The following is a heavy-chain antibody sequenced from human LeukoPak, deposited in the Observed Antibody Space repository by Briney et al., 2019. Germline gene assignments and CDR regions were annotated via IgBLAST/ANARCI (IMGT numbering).Heavy chain of an antibody. CDR2: IYYSGST. CDR1: GGSISSSIYY. J-gene: IGHJ4*02. Sequence: SETLSLTCTVSGGSISSSIYYWGWIRQPPGEGLECIGSIYYSGSTYYNPSLRSRVTISVDTSKNQFSLKLNSVTAADTAVYYCARHVLEYSSPLFMWGQGTLATVSS. D-gene: IGHD6-13*01. CDR3: ARHVLEYSSPLFM. V-gene: IGHV4-39*01.